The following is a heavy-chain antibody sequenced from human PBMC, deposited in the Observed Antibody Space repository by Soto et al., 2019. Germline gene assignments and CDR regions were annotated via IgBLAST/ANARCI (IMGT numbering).Heavy chain of an antibody. J-gene: IGHJ5*02. Sequence: ASGKVSCKASGDTVTGYYMHCVRRAPGQGLEWMGWINPNSGGTNYAQKFQGWVTMTRDTSISTAYMELSRLRSDDTAVYYCARAGRNWTRVGSLDPWGQGTLVTV. CDR1: GDTVTGYY. D-gene: IGHD1-1*01. CDR3: ARAGRNWTRVGSLDP. V-gene: IGHV1-2*04. CDR2: INPNSGGT.